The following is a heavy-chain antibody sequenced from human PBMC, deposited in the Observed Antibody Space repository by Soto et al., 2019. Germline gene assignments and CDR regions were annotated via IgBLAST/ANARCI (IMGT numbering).Heavy chain of an antibody. D-gene: IGHD5-12*01. V-gene: IGHV3-48*03. CDR1: GFTFSVYE. CDR2: ISTRDSSI. J-gene: IGHJ2*01. Sequence: GGSLRLSCVASGFTFSVYEMNWVRQAPGKGLEWVSYISTRDSSIYYADSVKGRFTISRDNDESSLYLQMDRLRVEDTAVYYCARDYDTNPYWHLDLWGRGTLVTVSS. CDR3: ARDYDTNPYWHLDL.